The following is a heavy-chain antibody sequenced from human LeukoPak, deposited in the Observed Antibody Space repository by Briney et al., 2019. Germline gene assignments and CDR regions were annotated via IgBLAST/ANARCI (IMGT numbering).Heavy chain of an antibody. V-gene: IGHV4-38-2*02. J-gene: IGHJ4*02. D-gene: IGHD6-19*01. Sequence: PSETLSLTCTVSGYSITSGYYWGWIRQPPGKGLEWIASIYHSGATLYNPSLKSRVTISVDKSKNQFSLKLSSVTAADTAVYYCARDLRSSGWYGQADYWGQGTLVTVSS. CDR2: IYHSGAT. CDR3: ARDLRSSGWYGQADY. CDR1: GYSITSGYY.